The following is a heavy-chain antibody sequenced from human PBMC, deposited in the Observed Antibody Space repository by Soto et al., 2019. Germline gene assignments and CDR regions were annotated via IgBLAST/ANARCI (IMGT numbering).Heavy chain of an antibody. Sequence: SLSCAASGFTVSTHWMHWVRQAAGKGRVWVSRINGDGSETTYADSVKGRLTISRDNAKNTLYLEMNNLRVEDMAVYYCAGYSPNASRGSQDYWGQGTL. CDR3: AGYSPNASRGSQDY. J-gene: IGHJ4*02. CDR2: INGDGSET. V-gene: IGHV3-74*01. CDR1: GFTVSTHW. D-gene: IGHD2-8*01.